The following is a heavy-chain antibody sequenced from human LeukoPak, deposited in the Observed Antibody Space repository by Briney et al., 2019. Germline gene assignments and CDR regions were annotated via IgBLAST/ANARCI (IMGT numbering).Heavy chain of an antibody. CDR3: AKDKVGWYDSSRYSLFDY. V-gene: IGHV3-23*01. Sequence: PGGSLRLSCAASGFTFSSYAMTWVRQAPGKGLEWVSAISGSGGNTYYADSVKGRFTISRDNSKNTLYLHMNSLRAEDTAVYYCAKDKVGWYDSSRYSLFDYWGQGTLVTVSS. CDR2: ISGSGGNT. CDR1: GFTFSSYA. J-gene: IGHJ4*02. D-gene: IGHD3-22*01.